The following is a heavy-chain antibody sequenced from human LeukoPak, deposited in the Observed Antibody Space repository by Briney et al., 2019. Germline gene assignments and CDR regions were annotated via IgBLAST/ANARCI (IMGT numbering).Heavy chain of an antibody. Sequence: ASVKVSCKASGYTFTGYYMHWVRQAPGQGLEWMGWINPNSGGTNYAQRFQGRITMTIETSTSTAYMELRSLRSDDTAVYYCARGGSRVVTYGNFDYWGQGTLVTVSS. V-gene: IGHV1-2*02. J-gene: IGHJ4*02. CDR2: INPNSGGT. CDR3: ARGGSRVVTYGNFDY. D-gene: IGHD2-21*02. CDR1: GYTFTGYY.